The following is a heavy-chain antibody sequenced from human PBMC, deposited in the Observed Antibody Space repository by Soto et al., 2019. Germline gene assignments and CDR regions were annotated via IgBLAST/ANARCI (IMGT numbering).Heavy chain of an antibody. J-gene: IGHJ4*02. CDR3: ARYRREAVAGYTLDN. V-gene: IGHV4-59*01. D-gene: IGHD6-13*01. CDR2: VYNSGST. Sequence: PSETLSLTCTVSGGSISSNHWTWIRQPPGKGLEWIGYVYNSGSTNYNPSLKSRVTISEDTSKSQFSLKVNPMTAADAAVYYCARYRREAVAGYTLDNWGQGILVTAPQ. CDR1: GGSISSNH.